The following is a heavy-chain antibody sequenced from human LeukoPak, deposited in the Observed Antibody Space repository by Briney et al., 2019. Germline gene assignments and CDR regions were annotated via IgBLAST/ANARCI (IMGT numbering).Heavy chain of an antibody. D-gene: IGHD3-10*01. CDR2: IIPILGIA. J-gene: IGHJ4*02. Sequence: SVKVSCKAPGGTFSSYAISWVRQAPGQGLEWMGRIIPILGIANYAQKFQGRVTITADKSTSTAYMELSSLRSEDTAVYYCARGVGYYYGSGSPTQFDYWGQGTLVTVSS. V-gene: IGHV1-69*04. CDR1: GGTFSSYA. CDR3: ARGVGYYYGSGSPTQFDY.